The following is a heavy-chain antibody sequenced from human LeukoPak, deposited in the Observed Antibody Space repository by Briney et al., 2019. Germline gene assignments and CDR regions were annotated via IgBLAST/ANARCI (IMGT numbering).Heavy chain of an antibody. CDR3: AKGSDPFRWFGEFNVKLPRPIRHYYFDS. V-gene: IGHV1-69*06. D-gene: IGHD3-10*01. CDR1: GGTFSSYA. CDR2: IIPIFGTA. Sequence: EASVKVSCKASGGTFSSYAISWVRQAPGQGLEWMGGIIPIFGTANYAQKFQGRVTITADKSTSTAYMELSSLRAEDTAVYYCAKGSDPFRWFGEFNVKLPRPIRHYYFDSWGQGTLVTVSS. J-gene: IGHJ4*02.